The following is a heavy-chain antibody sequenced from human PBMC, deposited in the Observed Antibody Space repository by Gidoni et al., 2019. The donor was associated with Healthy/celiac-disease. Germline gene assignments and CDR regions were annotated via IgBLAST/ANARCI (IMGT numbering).Heavy chain of an antibody. J-gene: IGHJ6*02. CDR2: SKREGSST. CDR1: GFPFSRYW. D-gene: IGHD1-26*01. V-gene: IGHV3-74*01. CDR3: ARNGIVGANPDYYYGMDV. Sequence: EVQLVESGGGLVQPGGSLRLSCASSGFPFSRYWLHWVRQAPGKGLVWVSRSKREGSSTSYADSVKGRFTSSRENAKNTLYLKMNSLRAEDTAVYYCARNGIVGANPDYYYGMDVWGQGTTVTVSS.